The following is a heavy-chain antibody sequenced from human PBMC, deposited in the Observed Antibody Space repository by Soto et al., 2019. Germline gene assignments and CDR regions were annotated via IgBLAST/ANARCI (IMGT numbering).Heavy chain of an antibody. CDR3: ARVPPKALDY. Sequence: EVQLVDSGGGLVQPGGSLRLSCAASGFTFSSYTMHWVRQAPGKGLEWISYISSSSRTIYYADSVKGRFTISRDNAQNSLYLQMTSLRAEDTAVYYCARVPPKALDYWGQGTLVTVSS. CDR1: GFTFSSYT. J-gene: IGHJ4*02. V-gene: IGHV3-48*04. CDR2: ISSSSRTI.